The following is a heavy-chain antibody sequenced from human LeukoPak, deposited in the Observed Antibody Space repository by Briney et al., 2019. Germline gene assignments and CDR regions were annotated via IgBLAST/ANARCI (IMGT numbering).Heavy chain of an antibody. CDR1: GFTFSSYA. D-gene: IGHD1-26*01. CDR2: IRGNGADT. V-gene: IGHV3-23*01. Sequence: GGSLRLSCAASGFTFSSYAMSWVRQAPGKGLEWVSAIRGNGADTYYADSVKGRFTISRGNSKNTLYLQMNSLRAEDTAVYYCAKVPNSGSYYYFDYWGQGALVTVSS. J-gene: IGHJ4*02. CDR3: AKVPNSGSYYYFDY.